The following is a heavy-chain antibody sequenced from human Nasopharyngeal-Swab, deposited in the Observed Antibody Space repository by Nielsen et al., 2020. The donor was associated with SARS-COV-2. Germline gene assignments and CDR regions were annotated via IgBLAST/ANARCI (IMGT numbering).Heavy chain of an antibody. Sequence: ASVKVSCKASGYTLTGYYMHWVRQAPGQGLEWMGWINPHSRGTKYAQKFQGRVTMTSDTSINTAYMELRRLRSDDTAVYYCARDDYGDYGYFGNWGQGNLVTVAS. CDR2: INPHSRGT. D-gene: IGHD4-17*01. V-gene: IGHV1-2*02. CDR1: GYTLTGYY. J-gene: IGHJ4*02. CDR3: ARDDYGDYGYFGN.